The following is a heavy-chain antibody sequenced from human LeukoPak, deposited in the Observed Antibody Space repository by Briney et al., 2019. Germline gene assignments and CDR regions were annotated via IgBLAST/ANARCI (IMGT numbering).Heavy chain of an antibody. Sequence: ASVKVSCKASRYTFTSYYMHWVRQAPGQGLEWMRIINPSGGSTSYAQKFQGRVTMTRDTSTRTVDMELSSLRYEDTAVYYCARDLGYQLKYYCDYWGQGTLVTVSS. CDR1: RYTFTSYY. V-gene: IGHV1-46*01. D-gene: IGHD2-2*01. J-gene: IGHJ4*02. CDR3: ARDLGYQLKYYCDY. CDR2: INPSGGST.